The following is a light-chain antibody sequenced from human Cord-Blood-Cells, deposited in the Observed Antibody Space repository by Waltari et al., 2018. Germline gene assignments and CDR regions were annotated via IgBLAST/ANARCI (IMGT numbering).Light chain of an antibody. CDR2: AAS. CDR1: QGISNY. J-gene: IGKJ4*01. Sequence: DIQMTQSPSSLSASVGDRVTIPCRASQGISNYLAWYQQKPGKVPKLLIYAASTLQSGVPSLFSGSGSWTDFTLAISSLRPEDVATYYGQKYNSAPLTCGGGTKVGIK. CDR3: QKYNSAPLT. V-gene: IGKV1-27*01.